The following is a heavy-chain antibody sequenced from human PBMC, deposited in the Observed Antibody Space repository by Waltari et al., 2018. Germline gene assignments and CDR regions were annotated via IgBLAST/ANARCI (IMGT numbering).Heavy chain of an antibody. CDR1: GYTLTELS. CDR2: FDPEDGET. CDR3: ATGLKPEAWYYYYGMDV. Sequence: QVQLVQSGAEVKKPGASVKVSCKVSGYTLTELSMPWLRQAPGQGLEWMGGFDPEDGETIYAQKFQGRVTMTEDTSTDTAYMELSSLRSEDTAVYYCATGLKPEAWYYYYGMDVWGQGTTVTVSS. J-gene: IGHJ6*02. D-gene: IGHD2-2*01. V-gene: IGHV1-24*01.